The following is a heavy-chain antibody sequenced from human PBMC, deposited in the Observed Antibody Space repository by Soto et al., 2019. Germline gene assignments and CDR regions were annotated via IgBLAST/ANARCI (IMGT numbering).Heavy chain of an antibody. CDR3: AKDSSGWYFDY. V-gene: IGHV3-30*18. CDR2: ISYDGSNK. Sequence: SLMISCAASLFTSSSYGMHCFRQSPGKWLEWVAVISYDGSNKYYADSVKGRFTIARDNSKNTLYLQMNSLRAEDTAVYYCAKDSSGWYFDYWGQGTLVTVSS. J-gene: IGHJ4*02. D-gene: IGHD6-19*01. CDR1: LFTSSSYG.